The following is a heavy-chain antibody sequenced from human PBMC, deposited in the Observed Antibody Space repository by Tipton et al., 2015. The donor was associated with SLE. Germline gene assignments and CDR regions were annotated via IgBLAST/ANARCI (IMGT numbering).Heavy chain of an antibody. V-gene: IGHV4-61*08. CDR1: GHSISSGDYY. CDR2: VYDSGRT. J-gene: IGHJ6*02. Sequence: TLSLTCTVSGHSISSGDYYWTWIRQPPGRGLEWIGCVYDSGRTNYNPSLKSRVTISLDTSKNQFSLKVRSLTAADTAVYYCARAPEGDLLGGMDVWGQGTPVTVSS. CDR3: ARAPEGDLLGGMDV. D-gene: IGHD3-16*01.